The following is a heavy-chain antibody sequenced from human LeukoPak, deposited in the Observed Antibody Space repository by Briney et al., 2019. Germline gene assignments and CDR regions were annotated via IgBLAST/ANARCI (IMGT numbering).Heavy chain of an antibody. J-gene: IGHJ4*02. D-gene: IGHD1-20*01. Sequence: GASVQVSCKATGYTFTPYGISWVRQAPGQGLEWMGRIIPNLGIANYAQKFQGRVTITADKSTSTAYMELSSLRAEDTAVYYCAISKGITPEFDYWGQGTLVTVSS. V-gene: IGHV1-69*04. CDR1: GYTFTPYG. CDR2: IIPNLGIA. CDR3: AISKGITPEFDY.